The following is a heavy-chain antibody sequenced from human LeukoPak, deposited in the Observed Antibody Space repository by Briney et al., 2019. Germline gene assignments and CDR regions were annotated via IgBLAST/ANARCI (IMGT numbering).Heavy chain of an antibody. CDR2: IVVGSGNT. D-gene: IGHD2-8*01. CDR3: AADGMRDQSPFDY. J-gene: IGHJ4*02. CDR1: GFTFTSSA. V-gene: IGHV1-58*01. Sequence: SVKVSCKASGFTFTSSAVQWVRQARGQRLEWIGWIVVGSGNTDYAQKFQERVTITRDMSTSTAYMELSSLRSEDTAVYYCAADGMRDQSPFDYWGQGTLVTVSS.